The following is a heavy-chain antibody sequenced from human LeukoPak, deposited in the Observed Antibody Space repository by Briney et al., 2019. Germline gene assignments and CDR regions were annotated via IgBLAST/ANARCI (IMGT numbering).Heavy chain of an antibody. Sequence: GGSLRLSCAASGFTFSTYWMTWVRQAPGKGLEWVANIKQDGSEKNYVDSVKGRFTISRDNSKNTLYLQMNSLRAEDAAVYYCATIGDRRSGEPYRIDYWGQGTLVTVSS. CDR1: GFTFSTYW. V-gene: IGHV3-7*01. D-gene: IGHD1-26*01. J-gene: IGHJ4*02. CDR3: ATIGDRRSGEPYRIDY. CDR2: IKQDGSEK.